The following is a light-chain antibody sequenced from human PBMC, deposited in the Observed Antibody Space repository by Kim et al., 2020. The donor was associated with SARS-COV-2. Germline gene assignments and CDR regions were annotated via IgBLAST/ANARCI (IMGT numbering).Light chain of an antibody. Sequence: AQGKPATITGGGDNIGSKSVHWFQKKPGQAPLLVIYYDSDRPSGIPERFSGSNSGNTATLTISGVEAGDEADYYCQVWDSSSDHRVFGGGTQLTVL. CDR1: NIGSKS. CDR2: YDS. CDR3: QVWDSSSDHRV. V-gene: IGLV3-21*04. J-gene: IGLJ3*02.